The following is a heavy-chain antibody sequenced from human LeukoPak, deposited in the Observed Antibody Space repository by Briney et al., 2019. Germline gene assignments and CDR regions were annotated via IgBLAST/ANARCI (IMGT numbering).Heavy chain of an antibody. CDR3: ARDRGFGELLSDYFYDYVMDV. CDR2: IPYDGSNK. Sequence: GGSLRLSCAASGFVFSSYVMHWVRQAPGKGLEWVAVIPYDGSNKYYADSVKGRFTISRDNSKNTLYPQMNSLRAEDTAVYYCARDRGFGELLSDYFYDYVMDVWGQGTTVTVSS. J-gene: IGHJ6*02. V-gene: IGHV3-30*04. D-gene: IGHD3-10*01. CDR1: GFVFSSYV.